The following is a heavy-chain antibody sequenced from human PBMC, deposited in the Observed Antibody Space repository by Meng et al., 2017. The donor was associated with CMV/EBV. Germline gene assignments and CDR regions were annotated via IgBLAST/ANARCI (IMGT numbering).Heavy chain of an antibody. CDR3: ARGSGAGTTWSYFDY. CDR2: IIPIFGTA. Sequence: QVLLVQAGAEGKKPGASVKVSCKASGGTFSSYAISWVRQAPGQGLEWMGGIIPIFGTANYAQKFQGRVTITADESTSTAYMELSSLRSEDTAVYYCARGSGAGTTWSYFDYWGQGTLVTVSS. J-gene: IGHJ4*02. CDR1: GGTFSSYA. D-gene: IGHD1-7*01. V-gene: IGHV1-69*12.